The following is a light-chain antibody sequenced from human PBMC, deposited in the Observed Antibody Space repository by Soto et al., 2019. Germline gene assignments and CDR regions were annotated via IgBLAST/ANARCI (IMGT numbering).Light chain of an antibody. CDR3: CSYAGSGKVV. J-gene: IGLJ3*02. V-gene: IGLV2-23*02. CDR1: SSDIGSYNL. CDR2: EVS. Sequence: QSALTQPASVSGSLGQSISISCTGTSSDIGSYNLVSWYQQYPGKAPKLMFLEVSERPSGVSNRFSGSKSGDTASLTISGLQAEDEADYYCCSYAGSGKVVFGGGTKLTVL.